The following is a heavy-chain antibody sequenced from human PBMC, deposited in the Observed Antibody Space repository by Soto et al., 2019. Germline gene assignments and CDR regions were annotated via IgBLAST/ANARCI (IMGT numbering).Heavy chain of an antibody. D-gene: IGHD3-3*01. Sequence: SETLSLTCTVSGGSISSSSYYWGWIRQPPGKGLEWIGSIYYSGSTYYNPSLKSRVTISVDTSKNQFSLKLSSVTAADTAVYYCARQRLGDSYDFWSGENFDYWGQGTLVTVS. V-gene: IGHV4-39*01. CDR2: IYYSGST. J-gene: IGHJ4*02. CDR1: GGSISSSSYY. CDR3: ARQRLGDSYDFWSGENFDY.